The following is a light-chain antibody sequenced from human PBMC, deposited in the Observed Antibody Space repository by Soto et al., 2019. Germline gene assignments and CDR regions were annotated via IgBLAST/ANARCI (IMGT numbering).Light chain of an antibody. CDR1: RSVSSY. V-gene: IGKV3-11*01. J-gene: IGKJ4*01. CDR2: DAS. CDR3: QQRSDWPPLT. Sequence: EIVLTQSPATLSLSPGERATLSCRAGRSVSSYLAWYQQKPGQAPRLLIHDASNRATGIPARFIGRGSGTDFTLTFSSLVPEDVAVYYCQQRSDWPPLTFGGGTKVEIK.